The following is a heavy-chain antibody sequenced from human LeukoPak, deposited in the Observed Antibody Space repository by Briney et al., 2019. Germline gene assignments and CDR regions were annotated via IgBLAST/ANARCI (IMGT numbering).Heavy chain of an antibody. CDR3: ARDSSSWYGYYYYYYMDV. J-gene: IGHJ6*03. CDR1: GYTFTGYY. D-gene: IGHD6-13*01. V-gene: IGHV1-2*02. Sequence: GASVTVSCKASGYTFTGYYMHWVRQAPGQGLEWMGWINPNSGGTNYAQKFQGRVTMTRDTSISTAYMELSRLRSDDTAVYYCARDSSSWYGYYYYYYMDVWGKGTTVTISS. CDR2: INPNSGGT.